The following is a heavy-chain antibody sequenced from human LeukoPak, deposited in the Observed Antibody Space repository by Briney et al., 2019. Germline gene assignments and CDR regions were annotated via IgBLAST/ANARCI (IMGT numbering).Heavy chain of an antibody. V-gene: IGHV3-7*03. CDR3: ARSLPYGTTWYGRSDF. Sequence: GGSLRLSCAASGFPFNAYWMTWVRQAPGKGLEWVANIRQDGDTKYYVDSVKGRFTISRDNAMNSLYLQMNSLRAEDAAIYYCARSLPYGTTWYGRSDFWGQGTLVTVSS. CDR1: GFPFNAYW. CDR2: IRQDGDTK. J-gene: IGHJ4*02. D-gene: IGHD6-13*01.